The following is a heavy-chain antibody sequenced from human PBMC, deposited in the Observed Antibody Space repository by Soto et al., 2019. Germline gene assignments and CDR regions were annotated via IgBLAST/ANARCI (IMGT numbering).Heavy chain of an antibody. CDR1: GGSISGVGYF. V-gene: IGHV4-39*01. D-gene: IGHD6-19*01. Sequence: SETLSLTCTVSGGSISGVGYFWAWIRQPPGKGLEWIGSIYYSGITYYNPSLQTRATISVDTSKNQFSLQLTSVTAADTALYYCARLRGSGNIHCFDCWGQGALVTVSS. J-gene: IGHJ4*02. CDR3: ARLRGSGNIHCFDC. CDR2: IYYSGIT.